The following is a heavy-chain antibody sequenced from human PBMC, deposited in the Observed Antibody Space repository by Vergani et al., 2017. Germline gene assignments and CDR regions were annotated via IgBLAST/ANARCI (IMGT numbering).Heavy chain of an antibody. V-gene: IGHV5-51*01. CDR2: IYPGDSDT. D-gene: IGHD3-10*02. Sequence: EVQLVQSGAEVKKPGESLKISCKGSGYSFTSYWISWVRQMPGKGLEWMGIIYPGDSDTRYSPSFQGQVTISADKSISTAYLQWSSLKASDTAMYYCARRIKLFGDDYYYGMDVWGQGTTVTVSS. J-gene: IGHJ6*02. CDR1: GYSFTSYW. CDR3: ARRIKLFGDDYYYGMDV.